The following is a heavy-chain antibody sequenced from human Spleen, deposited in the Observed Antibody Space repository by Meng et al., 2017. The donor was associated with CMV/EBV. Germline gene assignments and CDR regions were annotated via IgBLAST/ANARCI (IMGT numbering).Heavy chain of an antibody. CDR1: GCTFITGGVG. J-gene: IGHJ6*02. CDR2: AYFNSDK. Sequence: SGCTFITGGVGVAWIRPPPGKALELIAVAYFNSDKRYSPSLNNRIAITKDTSKNQVVLTMTNMDPVDTATYYCGHRRASFDYHGLDVWGQGTTVTVSS. CDR3: GHRRASFDYHGLDV. V-gene: IGHV2-5*01. D-gene: IGHD3-3*01.